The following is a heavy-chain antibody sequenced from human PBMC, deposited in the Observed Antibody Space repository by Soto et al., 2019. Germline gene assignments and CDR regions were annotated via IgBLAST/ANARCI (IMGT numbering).Heavy chain of an antibody. D-gene: IGHD3-22*01. Sequence: QVQLVQSGAEVKKPGSSVKVSCKASGGTFSTYTISWVRQAPGQGLEWMGRIIPILNSLNYAQKFQGRVTITADKSTSTAYMELSSLRSEDTAVYYCARGRRYYDSTGYYNYFDYWGQGTLVTVSS. CDR2: IIPILNSL. CDR3: ARGRRYYDSTGYYNYFDY. CDR1: GGTFSTYT. J-gene: IGHJ4*02. V-gene: IGHV1-69*08.